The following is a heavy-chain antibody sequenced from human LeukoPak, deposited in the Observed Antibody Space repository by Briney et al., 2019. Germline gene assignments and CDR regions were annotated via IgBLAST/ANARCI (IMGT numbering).Heavy chain of an antibody. V-gene: IGHV3-74*01. Sequence: PGGSLRLSCIASGFTFSGYRMHWVRQAPGKGLVWVSRINTDGSKTTYADSVKGRFTVSRDNAKNTLYLQMDSLRAEDTAVYYCAKQLGYCSDGSCYFPYWGQGTLVTVSS. CDR3: AKQLGYCSDGSCYFPY. J-gene: IGHJ4*02. CDR2: INTDGSKT. CDR1: GFTFSGYR. D-gene: IGHD2-15*01.